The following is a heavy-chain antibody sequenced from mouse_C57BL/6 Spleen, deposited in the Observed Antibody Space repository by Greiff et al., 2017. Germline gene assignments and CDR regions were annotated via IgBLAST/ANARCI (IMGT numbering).Heavy chain of an antibody. J-gene: IGHJ3*01. CDR1: GFTFSSYG. V-gene: IGHV5-6*01. Sequence: EVLLMESGGDLVKPGGSLKLSCAASGFTFSSYGMSWFRQTPDKRLEWVATISSGGSYTYYPDSVKGRFTISRDNAKNTLYLQMSSLKSEDTAMYYCARRDYAGWFAYWGQGTLVTVSA. CDR2: ISSGGSYT. D-gene: IGHD2-4*01. CDR3: ARRDYAGWFAY.